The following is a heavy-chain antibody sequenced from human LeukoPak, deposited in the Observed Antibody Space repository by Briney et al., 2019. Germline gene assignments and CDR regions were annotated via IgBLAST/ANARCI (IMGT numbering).Heavy chain of an antibody. CDR3: ARGDYYDSSGYYYFDY. D-gene: IGHD3-22*01. CDR1: GYTFTGYY. CDR2: INPNSGGT. Sequence: EASVKVSCKASGYTFTGYYMHWVRQAPGQGLEWMGWINPNSGGTNYAQKFQGRVTMTRDTSISTAYMELSRLRSDDTAVYYCARGDYYDSSGYYYFDYWGQGTLVTVSS. V-gene: IGHV1-2*02. J-gene: IGHJ4*02.